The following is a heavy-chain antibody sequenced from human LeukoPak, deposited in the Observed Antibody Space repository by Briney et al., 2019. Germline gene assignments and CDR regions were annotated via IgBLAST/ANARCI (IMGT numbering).Heavy chain of an antibody. CDR2: IYYSGST. V-gene: IGHV4-39*01. J-gene: IGHJ5*02. CDR1: GGSIRGSSYY. CDR3: ARSSGVVIHNWFDP. D-gene: IGHD3-3*01. Sequence: PSETLSLTCTVSGGSIRGSSYYWVWIRQPPGKGLEWIGTIYYSGSTYYNPSLKSRVTISADTSKNQLSLKVRSVTAADTAVYYCARSSGVVIHNWFDPWGQGTPVTVSS.